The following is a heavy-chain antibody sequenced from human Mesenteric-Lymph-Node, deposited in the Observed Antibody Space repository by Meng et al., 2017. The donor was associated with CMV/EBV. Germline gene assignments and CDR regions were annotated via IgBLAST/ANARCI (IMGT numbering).Heavy chain of an antibody. D-gene: IGHD1-26*01. CDR3: AREGGSYSGGAYDY. Sequence: ASVKVSCKVSGYTLTELSMHWVRQAPGKGLEWMGGFDPEDGETIYAQKFQGRVTITADKSTSTAYMELSSLRSEDTAVYYCAREGGSYSGGAYDYWGQGTLVTVSS. CDR2: FDPEDGET. J-gene: IGHJ4*02. V-gene: IGHV1-24*01. CDR1: GYTLTELS.